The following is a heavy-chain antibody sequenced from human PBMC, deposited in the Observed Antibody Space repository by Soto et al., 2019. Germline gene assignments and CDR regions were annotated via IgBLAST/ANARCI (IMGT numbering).Heavy chain of an antibody. J-gene: IGHJ3*02. V-gene: IGHV3-30*03. CDR2: IINDGSEK. CDR3: ARDDIGAPNAFDM. D-gene: IGHD2-15*01. CDR1: GFTFSDHY. Sequence: PGGSLRLSCAASGFTFSDHYMAWIRQAPGKGLEWVAVIINDGSEKNHADSVKDRFTISRDNSKNTLYLQMDSLRAGDTALYYCARDDIGAPNAFDMWGQGTMVTVSS.